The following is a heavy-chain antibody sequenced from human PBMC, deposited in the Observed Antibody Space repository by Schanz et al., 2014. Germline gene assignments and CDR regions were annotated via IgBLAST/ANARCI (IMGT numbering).Heavy chain of an antibody. J-gene: IGHJ4*02. CDR2: INPSGGST. CDR3: ARGGFFDSTSFDT. CDR1: GYTFTTYY. D-gene: IGHD2-2*01. V-gene: IGHV1-46*03. Sequence: QVQLVQSGAEVKKPGVSVKVSCKASGYTFTTYYIHWVRQAPGQGLEWMGIINPSGGSTSYAQNFQGILTVTRDTSTSTVNMELSSLRSEDTAVYYCARGGFFDSTSFDTWGQGTLVTVSS.